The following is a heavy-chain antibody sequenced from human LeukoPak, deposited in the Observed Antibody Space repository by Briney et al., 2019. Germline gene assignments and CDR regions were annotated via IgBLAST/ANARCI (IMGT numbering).Heavy chain of an antibody. Sequence: SVKVSCKASGGTFSSYAISWVRQAPGQGLEWMGGIIPIFGTANYAQKFQGRVTITADESTSTAYMELSSLRSEDTAAYYCARLDEYSSSSRYYGMDVWGQGTTVTVSS. D-gene: IGHD6-6*01. CDR2: IIPIFGTA. CDR1: GGTFSSYA. V-gene: IGHV1-69*13. J-gene: IGHJ6*02. CDR3: ARLDEYSSSSRYYGMDV.